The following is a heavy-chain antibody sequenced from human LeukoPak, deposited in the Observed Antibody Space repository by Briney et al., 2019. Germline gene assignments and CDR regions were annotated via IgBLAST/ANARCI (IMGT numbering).Heavy chain of an antibody. D-gene: IGHD3-10*01. V-gene: IGHV4-4*02. CDR2: IHHSGST. CDR3: ARGLWFGDENPPYFDY. J-gene: IGHJ4*02. Sequence: SETLSLTCAVSGGSISSCNWWSWVRQPPGKGLEWIGEIHHSGSTNYNPSLKSRVTISVDKSRNQFSLKLSSVTAADTAVYYCARGLWFGDENPPYFDYWGQGTLVTVSS. CDR1: GGSISSCNW.